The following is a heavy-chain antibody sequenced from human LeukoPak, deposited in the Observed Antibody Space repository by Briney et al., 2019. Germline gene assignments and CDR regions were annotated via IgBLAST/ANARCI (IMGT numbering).Heavy chain of an antibody. CDR2: IIPIFGTA. J-gene: IGHJ4*02. D-gene: IGHD3-10*01. CDR1: GGTFSSYA. CDR3: ARRVLLWFGELLQFDY. V-gene: IGHV1-69*05. Sequence: ASVKVSCKASGGTFSSYAISWVRQAPGRGLEWMGGIIPIFGTANYAQKFQGRVTITTDESTSTAYMELSSLRSEDTAVYYCARRVLLWFGELLQFDYWGQGTLVTVSS.